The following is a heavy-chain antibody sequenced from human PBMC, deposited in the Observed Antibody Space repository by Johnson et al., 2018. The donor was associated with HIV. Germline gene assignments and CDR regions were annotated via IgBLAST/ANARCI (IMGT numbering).Heavy chain of an antibody. CDR2: ISRIGSTI. Sequence: QMMLVESGGGLVQPGGSLRLSCEASGLTITNDYMSWVRQAPGKGLEWVSYISRIGSTIYYADSVKGRFTISRDNAKTSLYLQMTSLSAEDTAVYYCARAPSPGPGGAFDIWGQGTMVTVSS. J-gene: IGHJ3*02. CDR1: GLTITNDY. V-gene: IGHV3-11*04. CDR3: ARAPSPGPGGAFDI.